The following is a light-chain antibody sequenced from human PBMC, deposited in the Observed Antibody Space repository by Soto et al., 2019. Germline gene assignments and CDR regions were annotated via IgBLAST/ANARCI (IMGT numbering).Light chain of an antibody. CDR3: AAWYDGLSAVV. CDR1: GSNIGTRA. J-gene: IGLJ2*01. CDR2: RDH. V-gene: IGLV1-47*02. Sequence: QSVLTQSPSESATPGQRVTISCSGSGSNIGTRAVHWYQQLPGTAPTLLIYRDHQRPSGVPDRFSGSKSGTSASLAISGPRSEDEADYYCAAWYDGLSAVVFGGGTKLTVL.